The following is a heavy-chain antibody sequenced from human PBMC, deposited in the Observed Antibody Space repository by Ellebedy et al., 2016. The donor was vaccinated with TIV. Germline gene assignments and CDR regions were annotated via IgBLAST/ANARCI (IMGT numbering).Heavy chain of an antibody. Sequence: GESLKISXAASGFSFSSNSLNWVRQAPGKGLEWVSHIGSASSSTSYADSVKGRFTSSRDNAQNSLYLQMNSLRAEDTAVYYCARGIFGDPPAIDSWGQGTLVTVSS. J-gene: IGHJ4*02. CDR2: IGSASSST. V-gene: IGHV3-48*04. CDR1: GFSFSSNS. D-gene: IGHD3-3*02. CDR3: ARGIFGDPPAIDS.